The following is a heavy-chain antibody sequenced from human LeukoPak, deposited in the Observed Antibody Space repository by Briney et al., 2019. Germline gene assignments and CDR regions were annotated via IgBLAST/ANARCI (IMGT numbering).Heavy chain of an antibody. CDR3: ARGGPQRLVDSYYYGMDV. J-gene: IGHJ6*02. D-gene: IGHD6-13*01. CDR1: GYTFTSYY. Sequence: ASVKVSCKASGYTFTSYYMHWVRQAPGQGLEWMGIINPSGGSTSYAQKFQGRVTITRDTSTSTVYMELSSLRSEDTAVYYCARGGPQRLVDSYYYGMDVWGQGTTVTVSS. CDR2: INPSGGST. V-gene: IGHV1-46*01.